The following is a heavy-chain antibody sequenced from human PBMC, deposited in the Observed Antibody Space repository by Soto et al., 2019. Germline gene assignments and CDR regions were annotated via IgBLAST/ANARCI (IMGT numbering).Heavy chain of an antibody. CDR3: ANGGLFCSGGSCYQRPVYYYYGMDV. D-gene: IGHD2-15*01. CDR2: INHSGST. J-gene: IGHJ6*02. Sequence: SETLSLTCAVYGGSFSGYYWSWIRQPPGKGLEWIGEINHSGSTNYNPSLKSRVTISVDTSKNQFSLKLSSVTAADTAVYYCANGGLFCSGGSCYQRPVYYYYGMDVWGQGTTVTVSS. V-gene: IGHV4-34*01. CDR1: GGSFSGYY.